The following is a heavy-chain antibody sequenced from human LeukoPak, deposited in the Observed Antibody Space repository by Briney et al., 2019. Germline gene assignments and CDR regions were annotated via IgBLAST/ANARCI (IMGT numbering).Heavy chain of an antibody. Sequence: SETLSLTCTVSGGSISSYYWTWIRQPPGKGLEWIGYIYYSGSTNYNPSLKSRVTISVDTSKNQFSLKLSSVTAADTAVYYCARVPYADDLEGPYWGQGTLVTVSS. V-gene: IGHV4-59*12. J-gene: IGHJ4*02. CDR1: GGSISSYY. CDR3: ARVPYADDLEGPY. D-gene: IGHD3-3*01. CDR2: IYYSGST.